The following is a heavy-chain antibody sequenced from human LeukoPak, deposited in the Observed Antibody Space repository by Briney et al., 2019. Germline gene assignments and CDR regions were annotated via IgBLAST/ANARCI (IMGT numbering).Heavy chain of an antibody. CDR3: ARAVRDFWTFPADY. D-gene: IGHD3/OR15-3a*01. CDR1: GYTFTGYY. V-gene: IGHV1-2*02. Sequence: ASVKVSCKASGYTFTGYYMHWVRQAPGQGLEWMGWINPNSGGTNYAQKFQGRVTMTRDTSISTAYMELSRLRSEDTAVYYCARAVRDFWTFPADYWGQGTLVTVSS. CDR2: INPNSGGT. J-gene: IGHJ4*02.